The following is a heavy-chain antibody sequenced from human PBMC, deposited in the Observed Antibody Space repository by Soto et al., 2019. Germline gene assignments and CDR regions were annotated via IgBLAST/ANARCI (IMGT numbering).Heavy chain of an antibody. V-gene: IGHV2-5*01. Sequence: KESGPTLVKPTQTLTLTCTFSGFSLSTSGVGVGWIRQPPGKALEWLALIYWNDDKRYSPSLKSRLTITKDTSKNQVVLTMTNMDPVDTATYYCAHSIYYYDSSGYYLSYWGQGTLVTVSS. J-gene: IGHJ4*02. CDR3: AHSIYYYDSSGYYLSY. D-gene: IGHD3-22*01. CDR1: GFSLSTSGVG. CDR2: IYWNDDK.